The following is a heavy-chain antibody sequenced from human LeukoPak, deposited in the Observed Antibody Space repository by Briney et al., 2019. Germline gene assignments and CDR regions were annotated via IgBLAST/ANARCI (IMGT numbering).Heavy chain of an antibody. D-gene: IGHD3-10*01. CDR3: AKDHRGYYGSESGY. J-gene: IGHJ4*02. Sequence: GGYLRLYCAASGFTCSSYAMSRVRQAPGKGLEWVSAISGSGGSTYYADSVKGRFTISRDNSKNTLDLQMHSLSAEDTAVYSFAKDHRGYYGSESGYWGQGSLVTVSS. V-gene: IGHV3-23*01. CDR2: ISGSGGST. CDR1: GFTCSSYA.